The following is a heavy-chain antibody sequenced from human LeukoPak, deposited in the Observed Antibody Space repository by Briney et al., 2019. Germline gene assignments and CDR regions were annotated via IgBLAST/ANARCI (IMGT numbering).Heavy chain of an antibody. CDR3: ARVSSMIVVVITIVHYGMDV. V-gene: IGHV3-7*01. Sequence: PGGSLRLSCAASGFTFSSYWMSWVRQAPGKGLEWVANIKQDGSEKYYVDPVKGRFTISRDNAKNSLYLQMNSLRAEDTAVYYYARVSSMIVVVITIVHYGMDVWGQGTTVTVSS. CDR2: IKQDGSEK. CDR1: GFTFSSYW. J-gene: IGHJ6*02. D-gene: IGHD3-22*01.